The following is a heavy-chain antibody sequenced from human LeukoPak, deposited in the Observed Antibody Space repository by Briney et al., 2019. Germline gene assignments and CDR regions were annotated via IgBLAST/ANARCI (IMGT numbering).Heavy chain of an antibody. CDR1: GFTFSNSA. Sequence: PGGSLRLSCAASGFTFSNSALSWVRQAPGKGLEWVSDISGSGGSTYYADSVKGRFTISRDNSKNTLYLQKNSLRAEDTAVYYCAKRIQSAMTTGYWGQGTLVTVSS. V-gene: IGHV3-23*01. CDR2: ISGSGGST. J-gene: IGHJ4*02. CDR3: AKRIQSAMTTGY. D-gene: IGHD5-18*01.